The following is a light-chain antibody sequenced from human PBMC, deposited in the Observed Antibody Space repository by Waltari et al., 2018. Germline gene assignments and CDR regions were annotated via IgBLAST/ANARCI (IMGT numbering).Light chain of an antibody. CDR3: QQYNNWPLLT. CDR2: GAS. Sequence: EIVMTQSPATLYMSTGQRANLSCRASQSVSSNLAWYQQKPGQAPRLLIYGASTRATGIPARFSGSGSGTEFTLTISSMQSEDFAVYYCQQYNNWPLLTFGGGTKVEIK. J-gene: IGKJ4*01. V-gene: IGKV3-15*01. CDR1: QSVSSN.